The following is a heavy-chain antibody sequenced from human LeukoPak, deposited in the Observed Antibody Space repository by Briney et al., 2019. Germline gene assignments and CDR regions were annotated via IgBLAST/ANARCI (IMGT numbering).Heavy chain of an antibody. CDR2: MNPNSGNT. V-gene: IGHV1-8*01. CDR1: GYTFTSYD. CDR3: AREGYYDSSGYYPLDY. Sequence: ASVKVSCKASGYTFTSYDINWVRQATGQGLEWMGWMNPNSGNTGYAQKFQGRVTMTRNTSISTAYMELSRLRSDDTAVYYCAREGYYDSSGYYPLDYWGQGTLVTVSS. D-gene: IGHD3-22*01. J-gene: IGHJ4*02.